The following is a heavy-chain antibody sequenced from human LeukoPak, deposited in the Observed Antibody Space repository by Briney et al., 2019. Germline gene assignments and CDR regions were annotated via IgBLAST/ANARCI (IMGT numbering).Heavy chain of an antibody. Sequence: SETLSLTCTVSGGSISSSSYYWGWIRQPPGKGLEWIGSIYYSGSTYYNPSLKSRVTISVDTSKNQFSLKLSSVTAADTAVYYCARDEHTVTLDPDWFDPWGQGTLVTVSS. V-gene: IGHV4-39*07. J-gene: IGHJ5*02. D-gene: IGHD4-17*01. CDR2: IYYSGST. CDR3: ARDEHTVTLDPDWFDP. CDR1: GGSISSSSYY.